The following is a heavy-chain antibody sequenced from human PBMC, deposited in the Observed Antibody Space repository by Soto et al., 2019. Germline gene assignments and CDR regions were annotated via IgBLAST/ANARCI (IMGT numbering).Heavy chain of an antibody. CDR3: ARDRGGHGLDV. Sequence: QVQLVQSGAQVKKPGSSVRVSCRASGGNFSNNAISWVRQAPGHGVEWMGGIIPLFHATDYAQRFQGRVTFTADESTSTVFMELSSLRFEDTAVYYCARDRGGHGLDVWGQGTTVTVSS. V-gene: IGHV1-69*01. D-gene: IGHD3-16*01. J-gene: IGHJ6*02. CDR1: GGNFSNNA. CDR2: IIPLFHAT.